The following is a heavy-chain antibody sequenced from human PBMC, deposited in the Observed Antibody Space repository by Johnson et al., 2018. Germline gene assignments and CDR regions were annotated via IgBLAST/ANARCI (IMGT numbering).Heavy chain of an antibody. Sequence: VQLVESGGGLVQPGRSLRLACAASGFTFDDYAMHWVRQAPGKGLEWVANIKQDGSEKYYVDSVKGRFTISRDNAKNSLYLQMNSLRAEDTAVYYCARVPPMVNDAFDIWGQGTMVTVSS. CDR3: ARVPPMVNDAFDI. CDR1: GFTFDDYA. V-gene: IGHV3-7*01. D-gene: IGHD5-18*01. CDR2: IKQDGSEK. J-gene: IGHJ3*02.